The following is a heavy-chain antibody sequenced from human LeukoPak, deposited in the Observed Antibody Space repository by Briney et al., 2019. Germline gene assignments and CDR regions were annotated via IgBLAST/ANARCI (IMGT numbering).Heavy chain of an antibody. V-gene: IGHV1-2*02. J-gene: IGHJ4*02. CDR1: GYTFTGHY. D-gene: IGHD3-10*01. CDR3: ARDRSEGYGSGSADD. Sequence: GASVKVSCKTSGYTFTGHYMHWVRQAPGQGLEWLGWINPKSGGTKYAQEFQGRVTMTRERSISTAYMELRRLTSDDTAVYYCARDRSEGYGSGSADDWGQGTLITASS. CDR2: INPKSGGT.